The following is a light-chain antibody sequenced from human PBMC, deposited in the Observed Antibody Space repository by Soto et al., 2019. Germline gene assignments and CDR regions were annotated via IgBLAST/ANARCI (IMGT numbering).Light chain of an antibody. CDR2: GAS. Sequence: EIVMTQSPATLSVSPGERATLSCRASQSVSTNLAWYQQKPGQAPRPLIYGASTRATGIPARFSGSGSGTEFTLTVSSLHSEDFAVYYCQQYNNWPGTFGAGTKVDIK. V-gene: IGKV3-15*01. CDR3: QQYNNWPGT. CDR1: QSVSTN. J-gene: IGKJ3*01.